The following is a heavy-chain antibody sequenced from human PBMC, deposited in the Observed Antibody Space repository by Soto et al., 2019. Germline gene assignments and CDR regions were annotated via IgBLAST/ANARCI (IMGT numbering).Heavy chain of an antibody. CDR3: ARHFYDYLHY. CDR1: GYSWSNYW. CDR2: IYPGDSDT. V-gene: IGHV5-51*01. D-gene: IGHD3-16*01. Sequence: GESLKSSCKGSGYSWSNYWIAWVRQMPGKRREWRGIIYPGDSDTRYSPSFQGQVTSSVDKSISTAYLQWSSLKASDTAIYYCARHFYDYLHYWGQGLLVNVS. J-gene: IGHJ4*02.